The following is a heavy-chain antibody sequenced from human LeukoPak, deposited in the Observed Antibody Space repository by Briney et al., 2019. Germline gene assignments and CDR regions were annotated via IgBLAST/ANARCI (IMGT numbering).Heavy chain of an antibody. V-gene: IGHV3-33*06. CDR2: ICYDGSNK. CDR3: AKDYSSSSSNGYYYYYYMDV. CDR1: GFTFSSYG. J-gene: IGHJ6*03. Sequence: PGRSLRLSCAASGFTFSSYGMHWVRQAPGKGLEGVAVICYDGSNKYYADSVKGRFTISRDNSKNTLYLQMNSLRAEDTAVYYCAKDYSSSSSNGYYYYYYMDVWGKGTTVTVSS. D-gene: IGHD6-6*01.